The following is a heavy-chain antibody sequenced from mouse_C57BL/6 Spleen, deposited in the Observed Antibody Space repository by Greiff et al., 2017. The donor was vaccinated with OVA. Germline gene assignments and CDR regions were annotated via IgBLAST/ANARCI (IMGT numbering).Heavy chain of an antibody. V-gene: IGHV5-9-1*02. J-gene: IGHJ2*01. CDR1: GFTFSSYA. CDR2: ISSGGDYT. Sequence: EVKVEESGEGLVKPGGSLKLSCAASGFTFSSYAMSWVRPTPEKRLEWVAYISSGGDYTYYADTVKGRFTISRDNARNTLYLQMSSLKSEDTAMYYCTREGTGNFDYWGQGTTLTVSS. CDR3: TREGTGNFDY. D-gene: IGHD4-1*01.